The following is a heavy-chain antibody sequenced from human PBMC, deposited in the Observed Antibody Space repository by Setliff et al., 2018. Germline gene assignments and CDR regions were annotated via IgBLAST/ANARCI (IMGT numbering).Heavy chain of an antibody. V-gene: IGHV4-39*01. CDR2: ISYSGTP. CDR1: DDSFTSSRYY. D-gene: IGHD2-15*01. Sequence: PSETLSLTCTVSDDSFTSSRYYWGWIRQAPGSGLEWIGSISYSGTPYYNASVESRVTISIDTSRNQFSLELRSVTFADTATYYCVRPGGTTVVARHFDYWGAGILVTVSS. J-gene: IGHJ4*01. CDR3: VRPGGTTVVARHFDY.